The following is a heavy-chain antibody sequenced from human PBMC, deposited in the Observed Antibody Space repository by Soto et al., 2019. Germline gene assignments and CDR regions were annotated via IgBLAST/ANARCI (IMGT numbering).Heavy chain of an antibody. V-gene: IGHV3-30-3*01. CDR3: AREGIAESGPNFYDF. CDR2: ISFDGSTK. Sequence: QVQLVESGGGVVQPGRSLTICCTASGFTFKHNAMHWIRQAPAKGLEWVADISFDGSTKNYADSVKGRFTISRDNSKNTLSLHMRALKGEDTATYYCAREGIAESGPNFYDFWGQGTLVAVSS. J-gene: IGHJ4*02. D-gene: IGHD6-13*01. CDR1: GFTFKHNA.